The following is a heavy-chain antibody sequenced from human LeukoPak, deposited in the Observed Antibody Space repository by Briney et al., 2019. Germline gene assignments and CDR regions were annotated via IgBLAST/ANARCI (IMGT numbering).Heavy chain of an antibody. CDR1: GYTPTELS. CDR2: FDPEDGET. V-gene: IGHV1-24*01. Sequence: ASVKVSCKVSGYTPTELSMHWVRQAPGKGLEWMGGFDPEDGETIYAQKFQGRVTMTEDTSTDTAYMELSSLRSEDTAVYYCATVGIVATILWSGWFDPWGQGTLVTVSS. J-gene: IGHJ5*02. D-gene: IGHD5-12*01. CDR3: ATVGIVATILWSGWFDP.